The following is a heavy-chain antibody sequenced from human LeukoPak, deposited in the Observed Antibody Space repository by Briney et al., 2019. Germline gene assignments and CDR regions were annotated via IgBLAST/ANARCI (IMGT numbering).Heavy chain of an antibody. D-gene: IGHD5-18*01. CDR3: ATAPAVWSYGLLRFDP. J-gene: IGHJ5*02. Sequence: SQTLSLTCTVSGGSISSGDYYWSWIRQPPGKGLEWIGYIYYSGSTYYNPSLQSRVTISVDTSNNQFSLKLSSVTAADTAVYYCATAPAVWSYGLLRFDPWGQGTLVTVSS. CDR2: IYYSGST. CDR1: GGSISSGDYY. V-gene: IGHV4-30-4*08.